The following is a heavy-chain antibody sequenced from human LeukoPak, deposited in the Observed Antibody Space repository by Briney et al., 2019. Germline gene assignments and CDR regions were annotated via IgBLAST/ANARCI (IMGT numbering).Heavy chain of an antibody. CDR3: ARDSAARSDL. V-gene: IGHV4-59*11. CDR2: IYANNGGT. J-gene: IGHJ2*01. CDR1: GGSISGHH. D-gene: IGHD2-15*01. Sequence: PSETLSLTCTVSGGSISGHHWSWLRQPPGKGLEWLGYIYANNGGTDYNPSLKSRATISVDTSTNQFSLHLNAVTAADTAVYYCARDSAARSDLWGRGTLVTVAS.